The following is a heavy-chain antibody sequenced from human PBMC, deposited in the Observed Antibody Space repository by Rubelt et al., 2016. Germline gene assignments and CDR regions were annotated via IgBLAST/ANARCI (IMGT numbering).Heavy chain of an antibody. D-gene: IGHD1-26*01. CDR1: GGSISSGGYY. J-gene: IGHJ4*02. Sequence: GPGLVQPSQTLSLTCTVSGGSISSGGYYWSWIRQHPGKGLEWIGYIYYSGSTKYNPSLKSRVLISVDTSKNQFSLKLSSVTAADTAVYYCARLVGASGHFDYWGQGTLVTVSS. CDR3: ARLVGASGHFDY. CDR2: IYYSGST. V-gene: IGHV4-31*03.